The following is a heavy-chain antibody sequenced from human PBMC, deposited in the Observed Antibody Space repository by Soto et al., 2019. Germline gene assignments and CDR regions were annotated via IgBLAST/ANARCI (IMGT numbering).Heavy chain of an antibody. CDR2: IYYSGST. V-gene: IGHV4-30-4*01. Sequence: PSETLSLTCTVSGGSISSGDYYWSWIRQPPGKGLERIGYIYYSGSTYYNPSLKSRVTISVDTSKNQVSLKLSSVTAADTAVYYCASMEGVATINSDDAFDIWGQGTMVTVSS. CDR3: ASMEGVATINSDDAFDI. D-gene: IGHD5-12*01. CDR1: GGSISSGDYY. J-gene: IGHJ3*02.